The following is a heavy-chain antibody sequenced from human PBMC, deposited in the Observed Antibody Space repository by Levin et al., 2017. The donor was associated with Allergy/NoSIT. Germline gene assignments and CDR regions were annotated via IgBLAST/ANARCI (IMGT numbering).Heavy chain of an antibody. D-gene: IGHD2-8*01. Sequence: GESLKISCKASGYTFTGYYMHWVRQAPGQGLEWMGRINPNSGGTNYAQKFQGRVTMTRDTSISTAYMELSRLRSDDTAVYYCARVRMVGGFDPWGQGTLVTVSS. CDR2: INPNSGGT. CDR3: ARVRMVGGFDP. J-gene: IGHJ5*02. CDR1: GYTFTGYY. V-gene: IGHV1-2*06.